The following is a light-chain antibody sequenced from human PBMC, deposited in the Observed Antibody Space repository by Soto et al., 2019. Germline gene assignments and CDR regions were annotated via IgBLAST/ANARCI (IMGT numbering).Light chain of an antibody. CDR2: EVT. CDR1: SSDVGGYNH. J-gene: IGLJ3*02. Sequence: QPVLTQPASVSGSPGQSITISCTGTSSDVGGYNHVSWYQQHPGKAPKLMIYEVTNRPSGVSNRFSGSKSGNTASLTISGLQAEDEADYFCGSYTSQNTRVFGGGTKLTVL. V-gene: IGLV2-14*01. CDR3: GSYTSQNTRV.